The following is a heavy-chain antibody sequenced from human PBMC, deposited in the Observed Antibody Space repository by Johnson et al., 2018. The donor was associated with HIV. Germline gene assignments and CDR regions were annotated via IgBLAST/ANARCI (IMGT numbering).Heavy chain of an antibody. CDR1: GFTLSHYG. Sequence: VQLVESGGGVVQPGRSLRLSCAASGFTLSHYGMHWVRQAPGKGLEWVALISYDGSNEYYADSVKGQFTISRDNSKNTLYLQMSSLRAEDTAVYYCAKDREAWYISRWSPTDAFDIWGQGTMVTVSS. D-gene: IGHD6-13*01. CDR2: ISYDGSNE. V-gene: IGHV3-30*18. CDR3: AKDREAWYISRWSPTDAFDI. J-gene: IGHJ3*02.